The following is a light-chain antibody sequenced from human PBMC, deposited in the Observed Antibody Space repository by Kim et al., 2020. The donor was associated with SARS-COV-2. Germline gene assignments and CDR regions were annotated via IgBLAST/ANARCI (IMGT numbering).Light chain of an antibody. V-gene: IGLV1-44*01. J-gene: IGLJ3*02. CDR2: SNN. CDR1: SSNIGSKT. CDR3: AAWDDSLNGWV. Sequence: GQGVTISCSGSSSNIGSKTVHWYQQLSGTAPKLLIYSNNQRPSGVPDRFSGSKSGTSASLAISGLQSEDEADYYCAAWDDSLNGWVFGGGTQLTVL.